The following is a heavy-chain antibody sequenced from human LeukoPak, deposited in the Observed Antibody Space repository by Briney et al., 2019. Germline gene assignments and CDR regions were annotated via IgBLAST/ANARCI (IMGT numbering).Heavy chain of an antibody. CDR2: VTGNSNYI. V-gene: IGHV3-21*01. CDR3: ARDSVRVLGNNWFGS. Sequence: GGSLRLSCEASGFTFNSYTMNWVRQSPGKGLEWISSVTGNSNYIFYADSVKGRFTISRDNANNSVSLQMNNLRVEDTAVYYCARDSVRVLGNNWFGSWGQGTLVSVSS. CDR1: GFTFNSYT. J-gene: IGHJ5*01. D-gene: IGHD3-3*01.